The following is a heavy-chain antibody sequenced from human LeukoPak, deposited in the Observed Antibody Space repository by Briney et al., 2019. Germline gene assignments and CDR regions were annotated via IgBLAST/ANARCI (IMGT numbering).Heavy chain of an antibody. V-gene: IGHV3-23*01. CDR3: AKDSGYCDTTTCRLAN. J-gene: IGHJ4*02. CDR1: GFTFSIYA. D-gene: IGHD2-2*01. CDR2: ISGSGGST. Sequence: GGSLRLSCAASGFTFSIYAMSWVRQAPGKGLEWVSAISGSGGSTYYADSVKGRFTISRDNSKNTLYLQMNSLRVEGTALYYCAKDSGYCDTTTCRLANWGQGTLVTVSS.